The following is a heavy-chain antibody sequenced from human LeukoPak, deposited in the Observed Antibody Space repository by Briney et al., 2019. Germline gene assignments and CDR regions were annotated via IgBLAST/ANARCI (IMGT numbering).Heavy chain of an antibody. CDR3: AIDREGGAH. D-gene: IGHD3-16*01. CDR2: IYTSGST. CDR1: GGSISSGSYY. Sequence: PSETLSLTCTVSGGSISSGSYYWSWIRQPAGKGLEWIGRIYTSGSTNYNPSLKSRVTISVDTSKDQFSLKLSSVTAADTAVYYCAIDREGGAHWGQGTLVTVSS. J-gene: IGHJ4*02. V-gene: IGHV4-61*02.